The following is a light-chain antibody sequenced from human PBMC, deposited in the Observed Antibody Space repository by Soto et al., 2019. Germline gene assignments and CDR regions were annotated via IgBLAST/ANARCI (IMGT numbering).Light chain of an antibody. J-gene: IGKJ1*01. CDR3: QQFGGSPRT. V-gene: IGKV3D-20*01. CDR2: DAS. CDR1: QSVTNNY. Sequence: EIVLTQSPATLSLSPGDRATLSCGASQSVTNNYLAWYQQKPGLAPRLLIYDASYRANGIPDRFSGSGSGTDFTLTISRLEPEDLAVYYCQQFGGSPRTFGRGTKVDIK.